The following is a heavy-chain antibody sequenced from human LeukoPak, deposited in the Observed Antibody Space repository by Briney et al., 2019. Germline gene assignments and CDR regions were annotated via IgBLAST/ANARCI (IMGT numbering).Heavy chain of an antibody. J-gene: IGHJ4*02. CDR3: AREREDPYYYDSSGYYY. Sequence: GGSLRFSCAASGFTVSSNYMSWVRQAPGKGLEWVSVIYSGGSTYYADSVKGRFTISRDNSKNTLYLQMNSLRAEDTAVYYCAREREDPYYYDSSGYYYWGQGTLVTVFS. D-gene: IGHD3-22*01. CDR2: IYSGGST. V-gene: IGHV3-66*01. CDR1: GFTVSSNY.